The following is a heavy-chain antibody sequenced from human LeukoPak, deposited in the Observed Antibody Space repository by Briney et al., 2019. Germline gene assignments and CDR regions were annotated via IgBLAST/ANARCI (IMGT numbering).Heavy chain of an antibody. CDR2: ISASSSVR. CDR1: GFTFNSYS. Sequence: GGSLRLTCTASGFTFNSYSLNWVRQAPGTGLEWVSFISASSSVRYYADSVKGRFTISRDNARNSLYLQMSSLRAEDTAVYYCARDRGGSYSEIDYWGQGTLVTVSS. CDR3: ARDRGGSYSEIDY. J-gene: IGHJ4*02. D-gene: IGHD1-26*01. V-gene: IGHV3-21*05.